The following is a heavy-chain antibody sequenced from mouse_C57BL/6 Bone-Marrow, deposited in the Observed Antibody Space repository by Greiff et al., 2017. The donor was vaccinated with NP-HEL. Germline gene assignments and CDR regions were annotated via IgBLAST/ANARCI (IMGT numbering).Heavy chain of an antibody. D-gene: IGHD4-1*01. V-gene: IGHV14-2*01. Sequence: VQLQQSGAELVKPGASVKLSCTASGFNIKDYYMHWVKQRTEQGLEWIGRIDPEDGETKSAPKFQGKATITADTSSNTAYLQLSSLTSEDTAVYYCAPNWDVAMDYWGQGTSVTVSS. J-gene: IGHJ4*01. CDR3: APNWDVAMDY. CDR1: GFNIKDYY. CDR2: IDPEDGET.